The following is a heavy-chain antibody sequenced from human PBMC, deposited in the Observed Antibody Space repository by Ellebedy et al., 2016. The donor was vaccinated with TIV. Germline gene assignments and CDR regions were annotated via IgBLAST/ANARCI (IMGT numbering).Heavy chain of an antibody. CDR3: ARGGPTICGEVIVYNWFDP. D-gene: IGHD3-3*01. J-gene: IGHJ5*02. Sequence: AASVKVSCKASGYTFTSYYIHWMRQAPGQGLEWMGIINPSGCSTSYAQKVQGRVTMTRDTSTSTVYMELSSLRSKDRAVYSCARGGPTICGEVIVYNWFDPWGQGTLVTVSS. CDR1: GYTFTSYY. CDR2: INPSGCST. V-gene: IGHV1-46*01.